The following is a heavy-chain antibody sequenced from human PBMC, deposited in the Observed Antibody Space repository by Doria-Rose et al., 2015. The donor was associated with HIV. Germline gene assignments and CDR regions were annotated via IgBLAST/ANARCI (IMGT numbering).Heavy chain of an antibody. V-gene: IGHV1-69*04. CDR1: GGTFSSYA. Sequence: QVQLVQSGAEVKKPGSSVKVSCEASGGTFSSYAISWVRQAPGQGLEWMGRIIPILGIANYAQKFQGRVTITADKSTSTAYMELSSLRSEDTAVYYCARDPGYCSGGSCSWYFDLWGRGTLVTVSS. CDR2: IIPILGIA. D-gene: IGHD2-15*01. J-gene: IGHJ2*01. CDR3: ARDPGYCSGGSCSWYFDL.